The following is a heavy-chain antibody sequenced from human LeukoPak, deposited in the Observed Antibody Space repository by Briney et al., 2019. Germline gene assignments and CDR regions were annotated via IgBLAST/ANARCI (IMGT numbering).Heavy chain of an antibody. J-gene: IGHJ4*02. V-gene: IGHV4-59*01. CDR3: ARRSYRYYFDY. D-gene: IGHD3-16*02. Sequence: PSETLSLTCTVSGGSITSYYWSWIRQPPGKGLGWIGYIYYSGSTNYNPSLKSRVTISVDTSKNQSSLKLSSVTAADTAVYYCARRSYRYYFDYWGQGTLVTVSS. CDR1: GGSITSYY. CDR2: IYYSGST.